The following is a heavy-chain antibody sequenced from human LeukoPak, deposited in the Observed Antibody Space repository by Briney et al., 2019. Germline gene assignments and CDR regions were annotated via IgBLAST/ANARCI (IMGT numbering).Heavy chain of an antibody. V-gene: IGHV3-49*03. CDR3: SRGLHDYGDSNYYFDQ. J-gene: IGHJ4*02. D-gene: IGHD4-17*01. CDR1: GFSFGDDA. CDR2: IRKKCYGETT. Sequence: PGGSLRLSCTASGFSFGDDAWSWFRQAPGRGLEFVSFIRKKCYGETTDYAASVRGRFTISRDDAKSTAYLQMNSLEIEDTALYYCSRGLHDYGDSNYYFDQWGRGTQVTVSS.